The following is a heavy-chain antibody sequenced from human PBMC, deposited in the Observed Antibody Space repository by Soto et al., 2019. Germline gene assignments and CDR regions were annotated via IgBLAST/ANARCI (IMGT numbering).Heavy chain of an antibody. J-gene: IGHJ4*02. CDR3: ATDILIAARGNFDY. Sequence: ASVKVSCKVSGYTLTELSMHWVRQAPGKGLEWMGGFDPEDGETIYAQKFQGRVTMTEDTSTDTAYMELSSLRSEDTAVYYCATDILIAARGNFDYWGQGTLVIGSS. D-gene: IGHD6-6*01. V-gene: IGHV1-24*01. CDR1: GYTLTELS. CDR2: FDPEDGET.